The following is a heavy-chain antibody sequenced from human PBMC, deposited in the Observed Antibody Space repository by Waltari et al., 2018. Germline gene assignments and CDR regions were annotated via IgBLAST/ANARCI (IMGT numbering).Heavy chain of an antibody. CDR1: GDSMRTTHYY. Sequence: QVQESGPGLVKTSETLSLTCTVSGDSMRTTHYYWAWVRQSPERGLEWLGSVYYTGKTWYKPSLYSRVSLSVDSSKSLFSLRLRSLTAADTAVYFCTKSGNSYTNSNFFDPWDQGLLVTVSS. CDR3: TKSGNSYTNSNFFDP. J-gene: IGHJ5*02. CDR2: VYYTGKT. D-gene: IGHD6-25*01. V-gene: IGHV4-39*02.